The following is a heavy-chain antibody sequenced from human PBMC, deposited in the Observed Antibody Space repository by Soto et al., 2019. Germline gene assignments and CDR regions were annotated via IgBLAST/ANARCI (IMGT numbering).Heavy chain of an antibody. D-gene: IGHD6-6*01. CDR3: ARGPAARPFYYYYMDV. J-gene: IGHJ6*03. Sequence: PGGSLRLSCAASGSTFSDYYMSWIRQAPGKGLEWVSYISSSGSTIYYADSVKGRFTISRDNAKNSLYLQMNSLRAEDTAVYYCARGPAARPFYYYYMDVWGKGTTVTVSS. V-gene: IGHV3-11*01. CDR2: ISSSGSTI. CDR1: GSTFSDYY.